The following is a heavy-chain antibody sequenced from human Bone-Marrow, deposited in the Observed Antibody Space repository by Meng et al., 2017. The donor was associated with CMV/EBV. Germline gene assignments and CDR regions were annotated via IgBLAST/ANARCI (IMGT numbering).Heavy chain of an antibody. V-gene: IGHV1-2*02. J-gene: IGHJ4*02. Sequence: QVQCVPPGAEVKSPGASVKVSCQTSGYRFSDHYMHWVRQAPGQGLEWMGWIYPNSGGTHYAQRFQDRVTMTRDTSINTVYMELSRLTSDDTAVYYCVRDHNWGPDYWGQGTLVTVSS. CDR1: GYRFSDHY. CDR3: VRDHNWGPDY. D-gene: IGHD1-1*01. CDR2: IYPNSGGT.